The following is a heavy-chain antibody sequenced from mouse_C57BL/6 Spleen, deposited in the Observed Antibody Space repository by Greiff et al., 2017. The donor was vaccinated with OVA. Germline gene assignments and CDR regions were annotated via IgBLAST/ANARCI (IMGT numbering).Heavy chain of an antibody. Sequence: QVQLKQSGAELARPGASVKLSCKASGYTFTSYGISWVKQRTGQGLEWIGAIYPRSGNTYYNEKFKGKATLTADKSSSTAYMELRSLTSEDSAVYFCARRGWDGYPYFDYWGQGTTLTVSS. D-gene: IGHD2-3*01. CDR1: GYTFTSYG. CDR3: ARRGWDGYPYFDY. V-gene: IGHV1-81*01. CDR2: IYPRSGNT. J-gene: IGHJ2*01.